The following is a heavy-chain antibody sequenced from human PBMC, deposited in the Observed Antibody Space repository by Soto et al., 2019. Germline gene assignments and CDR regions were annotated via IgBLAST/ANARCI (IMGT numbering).Heavy chain of an antibody. Sequence: GGSLRLSCAASGFTFSNAWINWVRQAPGKGLEWVGRIKSKTDGGTTDYAAPVKGRFTISRDDSKNTLYLQMNSLKASDTAMYYSGSGSFPIPNTNGMDVWGQGTPVTVSS. CDR2: IKSKTDGGTT. J-gene: IGHJ6*02. D-gene: IGHD3-10*01. CDR3: GSGSFPIPNTNGMDV. CDR1: GFTFSNAW. V-gene: IGHV3-15*07.